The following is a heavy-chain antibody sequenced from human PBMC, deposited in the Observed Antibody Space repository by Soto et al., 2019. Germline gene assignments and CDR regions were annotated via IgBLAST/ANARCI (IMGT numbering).Heavy chain of an antibody. V-gene: IGHV4-31*03. CDR3: AREGITMVRGEDY. Sequence: QVQLQESGPGLVKPSQTLSLTCTVSGGSISSGGYYWSWIRQHPGKGLEWIGYIYYSGSTYYNPSLKSRVTLSVDTSKNQFSLKLSSVTAGYTAVYYCAREGITMVRGEDYWGQGTLVTVSS. D-gene: IGHD3-10*01. CDR2: IYYSGST. CDR1: GGSISSGGYY. J-gene: IGHJ4*02.